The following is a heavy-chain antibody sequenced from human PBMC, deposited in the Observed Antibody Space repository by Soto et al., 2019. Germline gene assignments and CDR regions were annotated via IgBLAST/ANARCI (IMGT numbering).Heavy chain of an antibody. D-gene: IGHD1-26*01. V-gene: IGHV4-30-4*01. CDR3: AAFRGAHWSFDI. Sequence: SETLSLTCTVSGGGFDSRIFYRTRIRQSPGKGLEWIGIIYESGNTYYNPSLKSRITISIDTSKHQSPLMLTSVTAADKAVYYCAAFRGAHWSFDIWGRGALVTVSS. CDR2: IYESGNT. CDR1: GGGFDSRIFY. J-gene: IGHJ2*01.